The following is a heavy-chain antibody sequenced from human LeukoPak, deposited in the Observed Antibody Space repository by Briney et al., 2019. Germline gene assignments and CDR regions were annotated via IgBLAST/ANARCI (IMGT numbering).Heavy chain of an antibody. CDR3: AKGGITMIVGGFDY. D-gene: IGHD3-22*01. CDR1: GFTFDDYA. V-gene: IGHV3-9*03. J-gene: IGHJ4*02. Sequence: PGGSLRLSCAASGFTFDDYAMHWVRQAPGKGLEWVSGISWNRGSIGYADSMKGRFTISRDNAKNSLYLQMNSLRAEDMALYYCAKGGITMIVGGFDYWGQGTLVTVSS. CDR2: ISWNRGSI.